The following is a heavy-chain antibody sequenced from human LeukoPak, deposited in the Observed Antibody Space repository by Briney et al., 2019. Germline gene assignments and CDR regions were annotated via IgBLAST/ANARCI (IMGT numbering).Heavy chain of an antibody. V-gene: IGHV1-3*04. CDR2: INTGNDNT. D-gene: IGHD1-26*01. CDR1: GYTFTTYA. Sequence: ASVKVSCKASGYTFTTYAMHWARQAPGQRLEWMGWINTGNDNTQYSQRFQGRVTITRDASASTAYMDLSSLRSEDTAVYYCARAPGSGSYSAFDYWGQGTLVTVSS. J-gene: IGHJ4*02. CDR3: ARAPGSGSYSAFDY.